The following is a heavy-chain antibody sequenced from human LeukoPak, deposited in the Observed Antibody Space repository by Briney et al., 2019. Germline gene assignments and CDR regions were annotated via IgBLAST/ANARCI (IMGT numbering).Heavy chain of an antibody. J-gene: IGHJ4*02. CDR1: GGSISSYY. CDR2: IYHSGST. Sequence: PSETLSLTCTVSGGSISSYYWSWIRQPPGKGLEWIGYIYHSGSTYYNPSLKSRVTISVDRSKNQFSLKLSSVTAADTAVYYCARGLGRYYGSGSYYAYFDYWGQGTLVTVSS. V-gene: IGHV4-59*12. D-gene: IGHD3-10*01. CDR3: ARGLGRYYGSGSYYAYFDY.